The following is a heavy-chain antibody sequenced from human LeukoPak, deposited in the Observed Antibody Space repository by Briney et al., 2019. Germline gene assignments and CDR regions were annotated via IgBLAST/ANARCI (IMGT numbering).Heavy chain of an antibody. CDR3: ASLGMVYNILTGYRRPQTNDY. J-gene: IGHJ4*02. V-gene: IGHV3-48*03. CDR1: GFTFSSYE. CDR2: ISSSGSTI. Sequence: GGSLRLSCAASGFTFSSYEMNWVRQAPGKGLEWVSYISSSGSTIYYADSVKGRFTISRDNAKNSLYLQMNSLRAEDTAVYYCASLGMVYNILTGYRRPQTNDYWGQGTLVTVSS. D-gene: IGHD3-9*01.